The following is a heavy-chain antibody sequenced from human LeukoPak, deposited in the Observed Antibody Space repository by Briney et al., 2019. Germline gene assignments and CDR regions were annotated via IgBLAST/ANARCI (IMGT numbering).Heavy chain of an antibody. J-gene: IGHJ3*02. CDR2: ISAYNGNT. CDR3: ARMMTPRLYYDSSGYYYGAFDI. CDR1: GYTFTSCA. Sequence: ASVKVSCKASGYTFTSCAISWVRQAPGQGLEWMGWISAYNGNTNYAQKLQGRVTMTTDTSTSTAYMELWSLRSDDTAMYYCARMMTPRLYYDSSGYYYGAFDIWGQGTMVTVSS. V-gene: IGHV1-18*01. D-gene: IGHD3-22*01.